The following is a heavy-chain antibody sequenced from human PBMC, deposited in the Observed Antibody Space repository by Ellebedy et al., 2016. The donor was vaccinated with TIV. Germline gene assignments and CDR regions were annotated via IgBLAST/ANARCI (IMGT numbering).Heavy chain of an antibody. CDR1: GGTFSSYA. Sequence: AASVQVSCKASGGTFSSYAISWVRQAPGQGLEWMGIINPSGGSTSYAQKLQGRVTMTRDTSTSTVYMELSSLRSEDTAVYYCARDTGPAAGPTGYWGQGTLVTVSS. D-gene: IGHD6-13*01. V-gene: IGHV1-46*04. CDR2: INPSGGST. CDR3: ARDTGPAAGPTGY. J-gene: IGHJ4*02.